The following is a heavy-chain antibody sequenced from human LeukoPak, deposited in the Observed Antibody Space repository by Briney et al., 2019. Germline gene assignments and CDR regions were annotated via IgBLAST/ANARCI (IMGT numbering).Heavy chain of an antibody. CDR2: IKSKTDGGTT. V-gene: IGHV3-15*01. J-gene: IGHJ4*02. CDR1: GVTFSNAW. D-gene: IGHD2-2*01. Sequence: PGGSLRLSCAASGVTFSNAWMSWVRQAPGKGLEWVGRIKSKTDGGTTDYAAPVKGRFTISRDDSKNTLYLQMNSLKTEDTAVYYCTTWDCSSTSCENFDYWGQGTLVTVSS. CDR3: TTWDCSSTSCENFDY.